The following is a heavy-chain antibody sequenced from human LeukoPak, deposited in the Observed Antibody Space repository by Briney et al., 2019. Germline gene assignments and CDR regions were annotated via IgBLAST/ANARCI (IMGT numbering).Heavy chain of an antibody. V-gene: IGHV4-34*01. Sequence: SETLSLTCAVYGGSFSGYYWSWIRQPPGKGLEWIGEINHSGSTNYNPSLKSRVTISVDTSKNQFSLKLSSVTAADTAVYYCARGSGGSGGRYYYYYGMDVWGQGTTVTVSS. J-gene: IGHJ6*02. CDR2: INHSGST. CDR3: ARGSGGSGGRYYYYYGMDV. CDR1: GGSFSGYY. D-gene: IGHD3-10*01.